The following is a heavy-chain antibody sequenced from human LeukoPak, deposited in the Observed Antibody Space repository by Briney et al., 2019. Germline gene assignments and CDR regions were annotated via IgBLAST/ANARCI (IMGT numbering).Heavy chain of an antibody. V-gene: IGHV3-64D*09. J-gene: IGHJ4*02. D-gene: IGHD3-3*01. CDR3: VKGEAGYDFWSGYYDH. CDR1: GFTFSTHW. Sequence: GGSLRLSCAASGFTFSTHWMYWVRQAPGKGLEYVSAISSNGGSTYYADSVKGRFTISRDNSKNTLYLQMSSLRAEDTAVYYCVKGEAGYDFWSGYYDHWGQGALVTVSS. CDR2: ISSNGGST.